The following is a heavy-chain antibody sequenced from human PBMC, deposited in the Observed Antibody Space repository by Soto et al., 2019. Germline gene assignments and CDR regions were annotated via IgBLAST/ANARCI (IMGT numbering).Heavy chain of an antibody. CDR2: ISWNSGSI. J-gene: IGHJ5*02. Sequence: ESGGGLVQPGRSLRLSCAASGFTFDDYAMHWVRQAPGKGLEWVSGISWNSGSIGYADSVKGRFTISRDNAKNSLYLQMNSLRAEDTALYYCAKDTGPQLVGWFDPWGQGTLVTVSS. CDR3: AKDTGPQLVGWFDP. D-gene: IGHD6-13*01. V-gene: IGHV3-9*01. CDR1: GFTFDDYA.